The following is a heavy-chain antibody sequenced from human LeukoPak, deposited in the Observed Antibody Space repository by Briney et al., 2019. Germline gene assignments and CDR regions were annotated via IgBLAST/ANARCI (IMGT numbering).Heavy chain of an antibody. Sequence: GGSLRLSCATSGFRFSGAWLSWVRQAPGKGLEWVSSISSSSSYICYADSVKGRFTISRDNAKNSLYLQMNSLRAEDTAVYYCARDLRSSNSVGYWGQGTLVTVSS. D-gene: IGHD4-11*01. V-gene: IGHV3-21*01. CDR3: ARDLRSSNSVGY. J-gene: IGHJ4*02. CDR1: GFRFSGAW. CDR2: ISSSSSYI.